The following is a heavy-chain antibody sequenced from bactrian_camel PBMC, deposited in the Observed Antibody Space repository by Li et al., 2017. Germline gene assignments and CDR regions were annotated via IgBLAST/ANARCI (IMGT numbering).Heavy chain of an antibody. Sequence: HVQLVESGGGSVQAGGSLRLSCASSGSIYGTLCMGWVRQAPGKEREGVAAISPASGRRYYGDSVKGRFTISRDNAKNTLYLQMNSLKTEDTAMYYCTKDRSYGTRNWVQSTRGQGTQVTVS. J-gene: IGHJ4*01. CDR2: ISPASGRR. CDR3: TKDRSYGTRNWVQST. CDR1: GSIYGTLC. V-gene: IGHV3S1*01. D-gene: IGHD3*01.